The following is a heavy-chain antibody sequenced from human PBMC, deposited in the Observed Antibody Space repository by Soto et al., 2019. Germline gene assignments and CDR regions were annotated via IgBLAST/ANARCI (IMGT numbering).Heavy chain of an antibody. Sequence: QVQLVQSGAELKKPGASVKVSCKASGYTFTNFYIHWVRQAPGQGLEWLGRINPGVGSTTYGQRFHERGTVTRDTSTTTVYMALSSLRSADRAMYYCARPWCGGHCDCAYWGPGTLVTVSS. J-gene: IGHJ4*02. D-gene: IGHD2-21*02. V-gene: IGHV1-46*01. CDR2: INPGVGST. CDR1: GYTFTNFY. CDR3: ARPWCGGHCDCAY.